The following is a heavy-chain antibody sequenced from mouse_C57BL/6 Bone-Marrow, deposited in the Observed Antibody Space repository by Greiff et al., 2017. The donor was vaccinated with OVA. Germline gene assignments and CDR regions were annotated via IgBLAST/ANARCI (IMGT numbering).Heavy chain of an antibody. J-gene: IGHJ1*03. Sequence: EVKLVESGGGLVQSGRSLRLSCATSGFTFSDFYMEWVRQAPGKGLEWIAASRNKANDYTTEYSASVKGRFIVSRDTSPSILYLQMNALRAEDTAIYYCAREGDYDWYFDVWGTGTTVTVSS. D-gene: IGHD2-4*01. CDR2: SRNKANDYTT. CDR3: AREGDYDWYFDV. CDR1: GFTFSDFY. V-gene: IGHV7-1*01.